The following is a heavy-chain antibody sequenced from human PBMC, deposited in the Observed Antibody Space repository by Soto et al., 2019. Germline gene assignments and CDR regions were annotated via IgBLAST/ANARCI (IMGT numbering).Heavy chain of an antibody. V-gene: IGHV3-48*01. J-gene: IGHJ4*02. D-gene: IGHD6-19*01. CDR1: GFTFSDYS. Sequence: EVQLVESGGGLVQPGGSLRLSCAASGFTFSDYSMNWVRQSPGRGLECISYISGSSTTKYYADSVTGRFTISRDNAKKSLFLQMNSLRAEDTAVYYCVRDLIVGAAVAGSLRVFDYWGQGTLVTVSS. CDR2: ISGSSTTK. CDR3: VRDLIVGAAVAGSLRVFDY.